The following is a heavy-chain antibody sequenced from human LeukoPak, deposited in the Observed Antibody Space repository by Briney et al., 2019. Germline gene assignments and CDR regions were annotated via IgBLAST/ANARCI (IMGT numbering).Heavy chain of an antibody. D-gene: IGHD3-22*01. J-gene: IGHJ4*02. CDR2: IYYSGNA. CDR1: GDSISGSDFY. Sequence: SETLSLTCTVSGDSISGSDFYWGWIRQPPGRSLEWIGNIYYSGNANYNPSLKSRVTISVDTSKNQFSLKLTSVTAADTAVYYCARAQRNTVRVEERLLDYWGQGTLVTVSS. V-gene: IGHV4-39*01. CDR3: ARAQRNTVRVEERLLDY.